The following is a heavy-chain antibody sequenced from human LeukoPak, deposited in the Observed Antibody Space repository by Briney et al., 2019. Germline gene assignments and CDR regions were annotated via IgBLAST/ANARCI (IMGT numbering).Heavy chain of an antibody. CDR2: IKQDGSEK. J-gene: IGHJ4*02. Sequence: GGSLRLSCAASGFTFSSYWMSWVRQAPGKGLEWVANIKQDGSEKYYVDSVKGRFTISRDNAKNSLYLQMNSLRAEDTAVYYCARGVEPLAANTLAYWGQGTLVTVSS. D-gene: IGHD1-14*01. CDR3: ARGVEPLAANTLAY. CDR1: GFTFSSYW. V-gene: IGHV3-7*01.